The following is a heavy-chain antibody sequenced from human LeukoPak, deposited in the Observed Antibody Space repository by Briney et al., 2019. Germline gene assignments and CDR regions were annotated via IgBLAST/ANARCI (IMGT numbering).Heavy chain of an antibody. J-gene: IGHJ3*02. CDR2: IIPIFGIA. V-gene: IGHV1-69*05. CDR3: ARGDGNNAFDI. D-gene: IGHD4-23*01. Sequence: GASVWGSCKASGGTFSSYAISWVRQGPGQGREWMGRIIPIFGIANYAQKCQGRVTITTDESTSTDYIGLSSPRSEDTGLYYCARGDGNNAFDIWGQGTMVTVSS. CDR1: GGTFSSYA.